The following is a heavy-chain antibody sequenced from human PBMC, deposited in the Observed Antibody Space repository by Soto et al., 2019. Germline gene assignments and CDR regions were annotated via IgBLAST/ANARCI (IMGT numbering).Heavy chain of an antibody. CDR3: AKRTVGWYFDL. CDR1: GFTFSSYA. V-gene: IGHV3-23*01. Sequence: EVQLLESGGGLVQPGGSLRLSCAASGFTFSSYAMSWVRQAPGKGLEWVSAISGSGDSTYYADSVKGRFTISRDNSKNTQYLQMNSLRAEDTTVYYCAKRTVGWYFDLWGRGTLVTVSS. J-gene: IGHJ2*01. D-gene: IGHD4-17*01. CDR2: ISGSGDST.